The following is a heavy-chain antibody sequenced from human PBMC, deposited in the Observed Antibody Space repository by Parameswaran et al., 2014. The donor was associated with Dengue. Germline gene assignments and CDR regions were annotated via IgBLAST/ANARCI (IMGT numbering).Heavy chain of an antibody. D-gene: IGHD1-1*01. V-gene: IGHV1-3*01. CDR3: ARGNWNDVDY. Sequence: WVRQAPGQRLEWMGWINAGNGNTKYSQKFQGRVTITRDTSASTAYMELSSLRSEDTAVYYCARGNWNDVDYWGQGTLVTRLL. J-gene: IGHJ4*02. CDR2: INAGNGNT.